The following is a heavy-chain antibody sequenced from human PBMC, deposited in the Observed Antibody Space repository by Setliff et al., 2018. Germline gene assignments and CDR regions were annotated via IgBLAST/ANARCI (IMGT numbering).Heavy chain of an antibody. V-gene: IGHV3-48*01. CDR2: ISSSSSTI. J-gene: IGHJ4*02. D-gene: IGHD1-26*01. CDR1: GFTFSSYS. Sequence: GGSLRLSCAASGFTFSSYSMNWVRQAPGKGLEWVSYISSSSSTIYYADSVKGRFAISRDNAKNSLYLQMNSMRAEDTAVYYCARGGQRTSYWINLYYFDSWGQGTLVTVSS. CDR3: ARGGQRTSYWINLYYFDS.